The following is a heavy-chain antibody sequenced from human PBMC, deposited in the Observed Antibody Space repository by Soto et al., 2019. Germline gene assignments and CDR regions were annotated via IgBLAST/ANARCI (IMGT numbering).Heavy chain of an antibody. V-gene: IGHV4-34*01. CDR1: GGSFSGYY. D-gene: IGHD5-12*01. CDR3: ERLSFPWPRRGAFFDY. Sequence: PSETLSLTCAVYGGSFSGYYWSWSGKPQGKGLEWIGEINHSGSTNYNPSLKSRVTISVDTSKNQFSLKLSSVTAADTAVYYCERLSFPWPRRGAFFDYWGQGTLVTVSS. CDR2: INHSGST. J-gene: IGHJ4*02.